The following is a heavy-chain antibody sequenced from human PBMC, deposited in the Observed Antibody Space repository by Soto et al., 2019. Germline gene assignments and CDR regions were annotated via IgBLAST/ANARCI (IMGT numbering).Heavy chain of an antibody. CDR1: GGSFSGYY. J-gene: IGHJ4*02. V-gene: IGHV4-34*01. CDR2: INHSGRT. CDR3: AREGMAAINFDY. Sequence: SETLSLTCAVYGGSFSGYYWSWIRQPPGKGLEWIGEINHSGRTNYNPSLKSRVTISVDTSRNQFSLRLSSVTAADTAVYYCAREGMAAINFDYWGQGTLVTVSS. D-gene: IGHD6-25*01.